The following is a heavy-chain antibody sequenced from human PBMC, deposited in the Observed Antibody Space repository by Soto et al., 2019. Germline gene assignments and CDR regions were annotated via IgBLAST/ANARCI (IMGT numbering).Heavy chain of an antibody. Sequence: SETLSLTCTVSGRSISSYYWGWIRQPPGKGLEWIGYIYYSGSTNYNPSLKSRVTTSVDTSKNQFSLKLSSVTAADTAVYYCARVESGYYYMDVWGKGTTVT. CDR2: IYYSGST. V-gene: IGHV4-59*01. CDR1: GRSISSYY. CDR3: ARVESGYYYMDV. J-gene: IGHJ6*03.